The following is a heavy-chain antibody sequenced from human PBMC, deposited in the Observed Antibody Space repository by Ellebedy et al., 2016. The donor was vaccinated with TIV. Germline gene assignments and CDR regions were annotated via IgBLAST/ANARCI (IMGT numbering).Heavy chain of an antibody. CDR1: GFTFSSYA. V-gene: IGHV3-64*02. D-gene: IGHD3-10*01. Sequence: GGSLRLSCAASGFTFSSYAMHWVRQAPGKGLEYVSAISSNGGSTGYADSVKGRFTISRDNAKNSLYLQMNSLRAEDTALYYCAREMAITMVRGVIDYYYYGMDVWGQGTTVTVSS. J-gene: IGHJ6*02. CDR3: AREMAITMVRGVIDYYYYGMDV. CDR2: ISSNGGST.